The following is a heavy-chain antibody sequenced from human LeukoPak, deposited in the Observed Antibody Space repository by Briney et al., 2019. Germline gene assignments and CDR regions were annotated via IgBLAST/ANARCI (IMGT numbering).Heavy chain of an antibody. CDR1: GFTFDDYA. V-gene: IGHV3-9*03. J-gene: IGHJ4*02. D-gene: IGHD2-2*02. Sequence: HTGGSLRLSCAASGFTFDDYAMHWVRHAPGKGLEWVSGISWNSGSIGYADSVKGRFTISRDNAKNSLYLQMNSLRAEDMALYYCAKGSTRYCSSTSCYTANFDYWGQGTLVTVSS. CDR2: ISWNSGSI. CDR3: AKGSTRYCSSTSCYTANFDY.